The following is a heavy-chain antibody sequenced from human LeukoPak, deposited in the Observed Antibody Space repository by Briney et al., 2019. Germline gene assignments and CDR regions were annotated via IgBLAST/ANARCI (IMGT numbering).Heavy chain of an antibody. D-gene: IGHD4-17*01. V-gene: IGHV1-18*01. CDR3: ARGYDYGDYVGDFDY. J-gene: IGHJ4*02. CDR1: GYTFTSYP. CDR2: ITTYNGNT. Sequence: ASVKVSCKASGYTFTSYPISWVRQAPGQGLVWMGWITTYNGNTNYAQKLQGRVTMTTDTSTSTAYMDLRGLRSDDTAVYYCARGYDYGDYVGDFDYWGQGTLVTVSS.